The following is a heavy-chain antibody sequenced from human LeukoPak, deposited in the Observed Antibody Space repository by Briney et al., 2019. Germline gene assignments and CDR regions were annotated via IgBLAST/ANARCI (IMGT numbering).Heavy chain of an antibody. D-gene: IGHD1-26*01. V-gene: IGHV4-59*08. Sequence: SETLSLTCTVSGGSISSYYWSWIRQPPGKGLEWIGYIYYSGSTYYNPSLKSRVTISVDTSKNQFSLKLSSVTAADTAVYYCARQGAGSYYFDYWGQGTLVTVSS. CDR1: GGSISSYY. CDR3: ARQGAGSYYFDY. CDR2: IYYSGST. J-gene: IGHJ4*02.